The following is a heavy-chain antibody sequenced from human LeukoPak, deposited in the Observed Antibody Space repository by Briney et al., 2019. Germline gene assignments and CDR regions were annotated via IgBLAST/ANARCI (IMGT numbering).Heavy chain of an antibody. CDR2: INPNSGGT. J-gene: IGHJ4*02. CDR1: GYTFTGYY. Sequence: GASVKVSCKASGYTFTGYYMHWVRQAPGQGLEWMGWINPNSGGTNYAQKFQGRVTMTRDMSTSTVYMELSSLRSEDTAVYYCAREGAGLDYWGQGTLVTVSS. CDR3: AREGAGLDY. V-gene: IGHV1-2*02. D-gene: IGHD1-26*01.